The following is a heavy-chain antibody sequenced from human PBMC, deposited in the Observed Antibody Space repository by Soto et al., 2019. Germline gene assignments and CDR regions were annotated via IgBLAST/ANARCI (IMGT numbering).Heavy chain of an antibody. CDR3: ARGRVYLSA. Sequence: VQLQESVPGLVKPSETLSLTCTVSGDSVSSDSSFWSWIRQPPGKGLEWIGSFYYSRSTNYNPSLGSLVTISVDTSRNQFSLKLSSVTAADTAVYYCARGRVYLSAWGQGTLVTVSS. D-gene: IGHD6-13*01. J-gene: IGHJ5*02. CDR2: FYYSRST. V-gene: IGHV4-61*01. CDR1: GDSVSSDSSF.